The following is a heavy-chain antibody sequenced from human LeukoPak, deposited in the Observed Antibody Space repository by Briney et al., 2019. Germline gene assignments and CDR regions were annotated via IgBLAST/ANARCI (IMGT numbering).Heavy chain of an antibody. CDR2: ISRNSDLI. J-gene: IGHJ4*02. CDR3: TKSPSFTLGGGYLDS. CDR1: GFMFNDYV. D-gene: IGHD3-22*01. V-gene: IGHV3-9*03. Sequence: PGGSLRLSCVGSGFMFNDYVMHWVRQVPGKGLEWVSGISRNSDLIGYADSVKGRFTISRDNDRNTLHLQMNSLRVEDMAFYYCTKSPSFTLGGGYLDSWGQGSLVTVSS.